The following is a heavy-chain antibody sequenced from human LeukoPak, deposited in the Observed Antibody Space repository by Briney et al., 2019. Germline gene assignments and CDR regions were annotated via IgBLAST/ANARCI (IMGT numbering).Heavy chain of an antibody. CDR3: AKREAAGEFDY. Sequence: ASVKVSCKASGYTFTSYDINWVRQAPGQGLEWMGWISAYNGNTNYAQKLQGRVTMTTDTSTSTACMELRSLRSDDTAVYYCAKREAAGEFDYWGQGTLVTVSS. J-gene: IGHJ4*02. CDR1: GYTFTSYD. D-gene: IGHD3-16*01. CDR2: ISAYNGNT. V-gene: IGHV1-18*01.